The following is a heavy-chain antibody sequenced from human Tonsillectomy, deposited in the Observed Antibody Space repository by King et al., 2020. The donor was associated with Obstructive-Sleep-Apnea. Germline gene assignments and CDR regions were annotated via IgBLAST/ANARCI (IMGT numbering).Heavy chain of an antibody. CDR3: AREEVVTLGFDY. CDR2: INPRGGST. Sequence: VQLVESGAEVKKPGASVKVSCKASGYTFTGYYMHWVRQAPGQGLEWMGIINPRGGSTSYAQKLQGRVTMTRDTSTSTVYMELSSLRSEDTAVYYCAREEVVTLGFDYWGQGTQVTVSS. J-gene: IGHJ4*02. CDR1: GYTFTGYY. V-gene: IGHV1-46*04. D-gene: IGHD4-23*01.